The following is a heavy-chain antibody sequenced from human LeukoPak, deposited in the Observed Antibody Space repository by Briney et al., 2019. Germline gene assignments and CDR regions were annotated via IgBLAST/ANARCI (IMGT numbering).Heavy chain of an antibody. V-gene: IGHV3-7*01. J-gene: IGHJ5*02. Sequence: PGGSLRLSCEASGLPFSTFWMIWVRQPPGKGLEWVAKIEQDGSGEQYVDSVKGRFTIARDNAKNSLYLQMNSLRVEDTGVYYCGREYWYRFDPWGQGTLVTVSS. CDR3: GREYWYRFDP. CDR1: GLPFSTFW. D-gene: IGHD2-8*02. CDR2: IEQDGSGE.